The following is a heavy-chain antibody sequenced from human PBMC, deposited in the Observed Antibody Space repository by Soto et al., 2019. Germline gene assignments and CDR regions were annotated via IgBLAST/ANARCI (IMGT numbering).Heavy chain of an antibody. D-gene: IGHD5-18*01. J-gene: IGHJ4*01. V-gene: IGHV3-48*02. CDR3: VRDRDLDRDMVHADL. CDR2: ITIRTGNI. CDR1: GFTISGCS. Sequence: PGGSLRLSCEASGFTISGCSMNWVRQAPGKGLEWLAYITIRTGNIVYADSVRGRFTISADSAENSVFLQMNSLRDEDTAVYFCVRDRDLDRDMVHADLWGQGTLVTVSS.